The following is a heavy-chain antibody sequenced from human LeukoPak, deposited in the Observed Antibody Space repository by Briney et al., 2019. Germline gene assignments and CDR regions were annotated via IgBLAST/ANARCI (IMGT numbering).Heavy chain of an antibody. CDR2: ISAYNGNT. CDR1: GYTFTNYG. CDR3: AREGRSSSWYGTFDY. Sequence: ASVKASCKASGYTFTNYGISWVRQAPGQGLEWMGWISAYNGNTNYAQKLQGRVTMTTDTSTSTAYMELRSLRSEDTAVYYCAREGRSSSWYGTFDYWGQGTLVTVSS. V-gene: IGHV1-18*01. D-gene: IGHD6-13*01. J-gene: IGHJ4*02.